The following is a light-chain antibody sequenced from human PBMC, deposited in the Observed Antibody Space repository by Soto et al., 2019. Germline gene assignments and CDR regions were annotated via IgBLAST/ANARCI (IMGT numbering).Light chain of an antibody. CDR2: IDSDGSH. CDR3: QTWDTGIQV. V-gene: IGLV4-69*01. J-gene: IGLJ3*02. Sequence: QLVLTQSPSASASLGASVKLTCTLSSGHSSYAIAWHQQQPEKGPRYLLRIDSDGSHSKGDGIPARFSGSRSGAERFLTISRLQSEDEADYYCQTWDTGIQVFGGGTKLTVL. CDR1: SGHSSYA.